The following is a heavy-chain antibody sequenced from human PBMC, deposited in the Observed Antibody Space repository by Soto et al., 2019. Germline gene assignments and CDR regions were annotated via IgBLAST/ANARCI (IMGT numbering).Heavy chain of an antibody. V-gene: IGHV4-59*01. CDR2: IHYSGTT. CDR1: GGSMRNYF. J-gene: IGHJ4*02. CDR3: AAGEASSRNLAPYYLDF. D-gene: IGHD6-13*01. Sequence: SETLSLTCTVSGGSMRNYFWTWIRQTPGKGLEWIGYIHYSGTTSFFPSYNPSLRSRVTISEDTSKNQFYLKLLSVTTADTAVYFCAAGEASSRNLAPYYLDFWGQGTLVTVSS.